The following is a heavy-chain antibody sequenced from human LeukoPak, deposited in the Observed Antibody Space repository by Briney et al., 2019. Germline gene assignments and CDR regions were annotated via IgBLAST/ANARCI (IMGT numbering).Heavy chain of an antibody. J-gene: IGHJ4*02. CDR3: AKGGGVYCSGLSCCRAFGH. CDR2: ISESGAST. V-gene: IGHV3-23*01. D-gene: IGHD2-15*01. CDR1: GFTFSTSV. Sequence: PGGSLRLSCPASGFTFSTSVMHWVRQAPGKGLEWVSVISESGASTNYADSVKGRFTISRDNSKNTLYLQMNSLRAEDTAVYYCAKGGGVYCSGLSCCRAFGHWGQGSLVTVST.